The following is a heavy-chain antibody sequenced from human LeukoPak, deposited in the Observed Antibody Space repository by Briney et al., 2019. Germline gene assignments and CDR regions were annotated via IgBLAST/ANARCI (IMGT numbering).Heavy chain of an antibody. CDR2: IYYTGST. CDR3: ARGGYSYGYVVVTAIPFDY. CDR1: GGSISNYY. Sequence: KPSETLSLTCTVSGGSISNYYWNWIRQPPGKGLEWIGYIYYTGSTNYNPSLKSRVTMSVDTSKNQFSLNLKSVTPDDTAVYYCARGGYSYGYVVVTAIPFDYWGQGTLVTVSS. V-gene: IGHV4-59*01. J-gene: IGHJ4*02. D-gene: IGHD2-21*02.